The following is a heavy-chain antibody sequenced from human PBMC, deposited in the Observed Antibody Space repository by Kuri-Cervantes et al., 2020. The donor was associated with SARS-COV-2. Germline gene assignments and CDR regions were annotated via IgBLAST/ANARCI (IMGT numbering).Heavy chain of an antibody. CDR3: ARDAVVPAAMSYYYGMDV. Sequence: SETLSLTCTVSGGSISSYYWSWIRQPPGKGLEWIGYVYYSGSTNYNPSLKSRVTISVDTSRNQFSLKLSSVTAADTAVYYCARDAVVPAAMSYYYGMDVWGQGTTITVSS. D-gene: IGHD2-2*01. V-gene: IGHV4-59*01. J-gene: IGHJ6*02. CDR2: VYYSGST. CDR1: GGSISSYY.